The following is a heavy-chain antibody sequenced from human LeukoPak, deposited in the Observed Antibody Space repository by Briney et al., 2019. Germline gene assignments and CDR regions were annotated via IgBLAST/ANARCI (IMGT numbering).Heavy chain of an antibody. D-gene: IGHD3-3*01. CDR2: ISSSSSYI. Sequence: GGSLRLSCAASGFTFSSYSMNWVRQAPGKGLEWVSSISSSSSYIYYADSVKGRFTISRDNAKNSLYPQMNSLRAEDTAVYYCARVSQQNTIFGVVIIRLDAFDIWGQGTMVTVSS. J-gene: IGHJ3*02. CDR1: GFTFSSYS. V-gene: IGHV3-21*01. CDR3: ARVSQQNTIFGVVIIRLDAFDI.